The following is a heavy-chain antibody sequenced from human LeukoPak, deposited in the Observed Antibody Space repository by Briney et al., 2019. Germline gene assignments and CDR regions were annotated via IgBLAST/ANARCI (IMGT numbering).Heavy chain of an antibody. Sequence: ASVKVSCKASGYTFTSYAMNWVRQALGQGLEWMGWINTNTGNPTYAQGFTGRFVFSLDTSVSTAYLQISSLKAEDTAVYYCARVPSHMIVVPFDYWGQGTLVTVSS. CDR2: INTNTGNP. CDR3: ARVPSHMIVVPFDY. CDR1: GYTFTSYA. D-gene: IGHD3-22*01. V-gene: IGHV7-4-1*02. J-gene: IGHJ4*02.